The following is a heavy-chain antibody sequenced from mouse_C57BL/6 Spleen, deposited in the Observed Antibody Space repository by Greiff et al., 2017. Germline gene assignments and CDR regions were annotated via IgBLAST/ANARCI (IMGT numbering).Heavy chain of an antibody. D-gene: IGHD2-3*01. V-gene: IGHV12-3*01. CDR1: GFPITSGYY. Sequence: VKLMESGPGLVKPSQSLFLTCSITGFPITSGYYWIWIRQSPGKPLEWMGYITHSGETFYNPSLQSPISITRETSKNQFFLQLNSVTTEDTAMYYCAGGSDGYPFAYWGQGTLVTVSA. CDR2: ITHSGET. CDR3: AGGSDGYPFAY. J-gene: IGHJ3*01.